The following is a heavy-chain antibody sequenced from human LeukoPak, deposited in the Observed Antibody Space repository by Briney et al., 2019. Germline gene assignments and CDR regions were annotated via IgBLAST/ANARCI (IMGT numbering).Heavy chain of an antibody. J-gene: IGHJ5*02. CDR3: ARVTYYYESSGYRWFDP. D-gene: IGHD3-22*01. CDR2: IRQDGSEK. Sequence: QPGGSLRLSCAASGFTFTHFWMTWVRQAPGKGLEWVANIRQDGSEKYYVDSVKGRFTISRDNAKNSLYLQMNSLRAEDTAVYYCARVTYYYESSGYRWFDPWGQGTLVTVSS. CDR1: GFTFTHFW. V-gene: IGHV3-7*01.